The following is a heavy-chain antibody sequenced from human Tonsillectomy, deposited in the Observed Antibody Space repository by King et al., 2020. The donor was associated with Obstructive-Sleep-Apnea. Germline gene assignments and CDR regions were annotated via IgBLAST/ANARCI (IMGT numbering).Heavy chain of an antibody. CDR3: ARDRREGYYDSSGRDGGIGGYYYGMDV. J-gene: IGHJ6*02. D-gene: IGHD3-22*01. CDR2: IIPIFGTA. V-gene: IGHV1-69*01. CDR1: GGTFSSYA. Sequence: QLVQSGAEVKKPGSSVKVSCKASGGTFSSYAISWVRQAPGQGLEWMGGIIPIFGTANYAQKFQGRATITADESTSTAYMELSSLRSEDTAVYYCARDRREGYYDSSGRDGGIGGYYYGMDVWGQGTTVTVSS.